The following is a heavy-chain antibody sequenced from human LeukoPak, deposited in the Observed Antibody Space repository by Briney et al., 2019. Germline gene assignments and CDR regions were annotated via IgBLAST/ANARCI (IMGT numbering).Heavy chain of an antibody. V-gene: IGHV3-30*04. CDR3: GRGDGGNCDH. CDR1: GFIFSSYA. D-gene: IGHD4-23*01. CDR2: IAKDGSSK. Sequence: PGTSLRLSCAASGFIFSSYAMHWVRQAPGKGLEWVAAIAKDGSSKYYADSVKGRFTISGDNSKNTLYLQMNSLRPEDTAVYYCGRGDGGNCDHWSQGTLLTVPS. J-gene: IGHJ4*02.